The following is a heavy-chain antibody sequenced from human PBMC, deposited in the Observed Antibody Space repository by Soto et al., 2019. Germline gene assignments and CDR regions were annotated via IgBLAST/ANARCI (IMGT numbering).Heavy chain of an antibody. D-gene: IGHD3-10*01. Sequence: GVSLRLSCAASGFTVSSNYMSWVRQAPGKGLEWVSVIYSGGSTYYADSVKGRFTISRHNSKNTLYLQMNSLRAEDTAVYYCARDSLYGEYYYGMDVWGQGTTVTVSS. J-gene: IGHJ6*02. V-gene: IGHV3-66*01. CDR1: GFTVSSNY. CDR3: ARDSLYGEYYYGMDV. CDR2: IYSGGST.